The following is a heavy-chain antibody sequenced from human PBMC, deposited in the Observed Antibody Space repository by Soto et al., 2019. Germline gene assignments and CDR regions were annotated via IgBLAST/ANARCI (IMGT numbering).Heavy chain of an antibody. D-gene: IGHD2-15*01. CDR3: ARVRGYCNGGSCFSHYYYYGMDV. CDR2: INHSGST. Sequence: SETLSLTCAVYGGSFSGYCWSCIRQPPGKGLEWIVEINHSGSTNYNPSLKSRVTISVDTSKNQFCLKLSSVTAADTAVYYCARVRGYCNGGSCFSHYYYYGMDVWGQGTTVS. CDR1: GGSFSGYC. J-gene: IGHJ6*02. V-gene: IGHV4-34*01.